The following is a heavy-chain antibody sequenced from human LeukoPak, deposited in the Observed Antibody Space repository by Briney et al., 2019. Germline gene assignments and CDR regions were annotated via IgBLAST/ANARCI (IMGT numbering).Heavy chain of an antibody. CDR3: ARMAGSGGATFDC. V-gene: IGHV4-4*07. D-gene: IGHD4-23*01. J-gene: IGHJ4*02. Sequence: SETLSLTCTVSGGSISSYYWSWIRQPPGKGLEWIGRVYNSGSTNYNPSLKSRVTMSVDTSKNQFSLKLNSVTAADTAVYYCARMAGSGGATFDCWGQGTLVTVSS. CDR1: GGSISSYY. CDR2: VYNSGST.